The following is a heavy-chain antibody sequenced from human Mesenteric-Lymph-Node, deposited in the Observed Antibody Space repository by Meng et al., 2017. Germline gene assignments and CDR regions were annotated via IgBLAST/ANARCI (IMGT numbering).Heavy chain of an antibody. Sequence: SETLSLTCTVSGGSISSSSYYWGWIRQPPGKGLEWIGSIYYSGSTYYNPSLKSRVTISRDNAKNSLYLQMNSLRAEDTAVYYCARDWMVRGKPYYGMDVWGQGTTVTVSS. CDR2: IYYSGST. CDR3: ARDWMVRGKPYYGMDV. V-gene: IGHV4-39*02. J-gene: IGHJ6*02. CDR1: GGSISSSSYY. D-gene: IGHD3-10*01.